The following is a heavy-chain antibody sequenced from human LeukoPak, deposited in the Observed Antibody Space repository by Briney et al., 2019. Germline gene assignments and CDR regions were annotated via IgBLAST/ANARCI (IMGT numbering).Heavy chain of an antibody. J-gene: IGHJ1*01. Sequence: GASVKVSCKASGYTFTSYGISWVRQAPGQGLEWMGWISAYNGNTNYAQKLQGRVTMTTDTSTSTAYMELRSLRSDDTAVYYCARKESLGYCSGGTCFDFQHWGQGTLVTVSS. D-gene: IGHD2-15*01. CDR2: ISAYNGNT. CDR3: ARKESLGYCSGGTCFDFQH. V-gene: IGHV1-18*01. CDR1: GYTFTSYG.